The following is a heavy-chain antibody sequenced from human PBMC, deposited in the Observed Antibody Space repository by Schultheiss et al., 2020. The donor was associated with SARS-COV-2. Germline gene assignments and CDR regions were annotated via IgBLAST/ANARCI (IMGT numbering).Heavy chain of an antibody. V-gene: IGHV4-61*05. D-gene: IGHD3-22*01. CDR2: IYYSGST. Sequence: SETLSLTCTVSGGSISSSSYYWSWIRQPPGKGLEWIGYIYYSGSTNYNPSLKSRVTISVDTSKNQFSLKLSSVTAADTAVYYCARYYDSTGGDYWGQGTLVTVSS. J-gene: IGHJ4*02. CDR3: ARYYDSTGGDY. CDR1: GGSISSSSYY.